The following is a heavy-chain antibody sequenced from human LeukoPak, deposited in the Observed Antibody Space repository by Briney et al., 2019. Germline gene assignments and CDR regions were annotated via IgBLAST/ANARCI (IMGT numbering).Heavy chain of an antibody. CDR3: VRGRGSS. CDR2: INHSGST. Sequence: SETLSPTCAVDGGSFSGYFWSWIRQPPGKGLGWIGEINHSGSTNYIPSLKGRVTISVYTSMNQFSLKLSAVTAGDTAVYYCVRGRGSSWGQGTLVTVSS. J-gene: IGHJ4*02. V-gene: IGHV4-34*01. CDR1: GGSFSGYF. D-gene: IGHD6-13*01.